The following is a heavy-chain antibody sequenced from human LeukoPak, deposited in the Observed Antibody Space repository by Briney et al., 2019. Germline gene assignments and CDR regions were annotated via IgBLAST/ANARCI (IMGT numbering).Heavy chain of an antibody. CDR2: ISYDGVYK. J-gene: IGHJ4*02. Sequence: GGSLRLSCAASGFTFRNYAIHWVRQTPDKGLEWVAVISYDGVYKNYADSVKGRFTISRDYPKNTLYLQMNSLRTEDTGLYYCARDEFDGYNLGPSIYWGQGTLVTVSS. D-gene: IGHD5-24*01. V-gene: IGHV3-30*14. CDR1: GFTFRNYA. CDR3: ARDEFDGYNLGPSIY.